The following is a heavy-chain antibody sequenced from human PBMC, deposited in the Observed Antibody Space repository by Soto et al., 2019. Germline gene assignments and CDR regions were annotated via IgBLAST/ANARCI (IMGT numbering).Heavy chain of an antibody. Sequence: GGSLRLSCAASGFTFSDHNMAWIRQAPGKGLEWLSYITTSSTLYYAVSVKGRFTMSRDNAKNSLYLLMNSLRVEDTAVYYCARRAGDSSGHSFDSWGQGTLVTVYS. CDR3: ARRAGDSSGHSFDS. J-gene: IGHJ4*02. CDR1: GFTFSDHN. CDR2: ITTSSTL. D-gene: IGHD6-19*01. V-gene: IGHV3-11*01.